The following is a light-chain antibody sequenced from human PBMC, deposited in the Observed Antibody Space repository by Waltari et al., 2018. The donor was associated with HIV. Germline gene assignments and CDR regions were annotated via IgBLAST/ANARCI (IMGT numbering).Light chain of an antibody. CDR3: SSYAGSNRFVV. Sequence: QSALTQPPSASGSPGQSVAISCTGTSSDIGAYNFVSWYQQQPGSAPKLIIFEVTKRPTWVPDGFSGSKSDNTASLTVSGLLPEDDADYYCSSYAGSNRFVVFGGGTRLTVL. J-gene: IGLJ2*01. CDR1: SSDIGAYNF. CDR2: EVT. V-gene: IGLV2-8*01.